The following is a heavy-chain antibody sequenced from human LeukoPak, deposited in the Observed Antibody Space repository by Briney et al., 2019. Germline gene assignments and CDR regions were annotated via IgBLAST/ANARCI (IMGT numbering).Heavy chain of an antibody. Sequence: SETLSLTCAVYGGSLSGYYWNWIRQSPGKGLEWIGEINHSGSTNYNPSLKSRVTISVDTSKNQFSLKLSSVTAADTAVYYCARATFDSRGYYYEGEYWGQGTLVTGPS. CDR1: GGSLSGYY. CDR3: ARATFDSRGYYYEGEY. CDR2: INHSGST. D-gene: IGHD3-22*01. J-gene: IGHJ4*02. V-gene: IGHV4-34*01.